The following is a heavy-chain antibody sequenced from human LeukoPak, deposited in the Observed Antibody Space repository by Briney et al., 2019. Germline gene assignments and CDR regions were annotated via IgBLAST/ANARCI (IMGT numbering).Heavy chain of an antibody. Sequence: PSETLSLACTVSGGSISSYYWSWIRQPPGKGLEWIGYIYYSGSTNYNPSLKSRVTISVDTSKNQFSLKLSSVTAADTAVYYCARVTGYVIEDYFDYWGQGTLVTVSS. D-gene: IGHD3-22*01. V-gene: IGHV4-59*01. CDR3: ARVTGYVIEDYFDY. CDR2: IYYSGST. CDR1: GGSISSYY. J-gene: IGHJ4*02.